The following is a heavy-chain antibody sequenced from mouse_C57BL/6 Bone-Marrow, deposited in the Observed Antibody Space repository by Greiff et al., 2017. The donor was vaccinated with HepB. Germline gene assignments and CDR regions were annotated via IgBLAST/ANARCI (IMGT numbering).Heavy chain of an antibody. D-gene: IGHD2-4*01. CDR1: GYTFTSYG. CDR2: IYPRSGNT. CDR3: VYYDYEKGAY. V-gene: IGHV1-81*01. J-gene: IGHJ3*01. Sequence: VKLQQSGAELARPGASVKLSCKASGYTFTSYGISWVKQRTGQGLEWIGEIYPRSGNTYYNEKFKGKATLTADKSSSTAYMELRSLTSEDSAVYFCVYYDYEKGAYWGQGTLVTVSA.